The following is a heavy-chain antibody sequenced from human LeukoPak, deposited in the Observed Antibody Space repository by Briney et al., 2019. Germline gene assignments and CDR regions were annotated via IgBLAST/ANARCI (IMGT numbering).Heavy chain of an antibody. CDR1: GFTFSSYV. CDR3: AKRGPAGAGKSPDYFDY. Sequence: PGGSLRLSCAASGFTFSSYVMSWVRQAPGKGLEGVSAITGSGDNTYYADSVKGRFTISRDNSKNTLYLQMNSLRAEDTAVYYCAKRGPAGAGKSPDYFDYWGQGTLVTVSS. J-gene: IGHJ4*02. V-gene: IGHV3-23*01. D-gene: IGHD6-19*01. CDR2: ITGSGDNT.